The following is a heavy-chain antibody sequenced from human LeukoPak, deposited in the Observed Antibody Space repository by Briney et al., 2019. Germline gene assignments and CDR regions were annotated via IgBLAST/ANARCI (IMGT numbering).Heavy chain of an antibody. V-gene: IGHV3-23*01. J-gene: IGHJ4*02. CDR2: FSGSGGST. D-gene: IGHD3-22*01. CDR3: AKDGYYYDSSGYSGPFDY. Sequence: GGSLRLSCAASGFTFSSYAMSWVRQAPGKGLEWVSAFSGSGGSTYYADSVKGRFTISRDNSKNTLYLQMNSLRAEDTAVYYCAKDGYYYDSSGYSGPFDYWGQGTLVTVSS. CDR1: GFTFSSYA.